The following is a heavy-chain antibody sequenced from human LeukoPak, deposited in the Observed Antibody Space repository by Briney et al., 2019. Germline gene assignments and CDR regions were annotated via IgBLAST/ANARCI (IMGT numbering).Heavy chain of an antibody. CDR1: GFTFSNYA. J-gene: IGHJ4*02. D-gene: IGHD6-6*01. V-gene: IGHV3-30-3*01. CDR2: ISYDGSNK. CDR3: ASVAARNDY. Sequence: GGSLRLSCAASGFTFSNYAMHWVRQAPGKGLEWVAVISYDGSNKYYADSVKGRFTISRGNSKNTLYLQMNSLRAEDTAVYYCASVAARNDYWGQGTLVTVSS.